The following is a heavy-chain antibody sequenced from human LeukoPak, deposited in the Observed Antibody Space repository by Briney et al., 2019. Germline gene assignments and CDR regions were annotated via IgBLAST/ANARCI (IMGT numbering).Heavy chain of an antibody. Sequence: GGSLRLSCVASGFTFSSYWMHWVRQDPRKGLVWVSRINGDGRNINYADSVRGRFTISRDNAKNTLYLQMNSLRAADTAVYYCARGDRVKVIVPGAETYWGQGTLVTVSS. CDR1: GFTFSSYW. D-gene: IGHD2-2*01. CDR3: ARGDRVKVIVPGAETY. J-gene: IGHJ4*02. V-gene: IGHV3-74*01. CDR2: INGDGRNI.